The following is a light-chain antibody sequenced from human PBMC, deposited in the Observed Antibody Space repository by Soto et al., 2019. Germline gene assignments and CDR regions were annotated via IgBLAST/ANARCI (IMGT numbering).Light chain of an antibody. V-gene: IGKV3-11*01. CDR3: QQRSNWPPIN. Sequence: LVLTHSPATLSASPWERAALSCRASESVGSNLAWYQQKPGQAPRLLIYGASTRAIGIPIRFSGSGSGTEFTLTISSLEPEDFAVYYCQQRSNWPPINFGQGTRLEIK. J-gene: IGKJ5*01. CDR2: GAS. CDR1: ESVGSN.